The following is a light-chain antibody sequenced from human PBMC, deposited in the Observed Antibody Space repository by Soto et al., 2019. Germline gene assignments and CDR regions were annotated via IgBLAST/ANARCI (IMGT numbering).Light chain of an antibody. Sequence: EVVLTQSQGTLSLSPGERATLSCRASQGVASNYLAWYQQKFGQPPRLLIYGASNRASGVPDRFSGSGSGTDFTLTISRLEPEDFGVYYCQQYGSSPWTSGQGTKVEIK. J-gene: IGKJ1*01. CDR2: GAS. CDR3: QQYGSSPWT. CDR1: QGVASNY. V-gene: IGKV3-20*01.